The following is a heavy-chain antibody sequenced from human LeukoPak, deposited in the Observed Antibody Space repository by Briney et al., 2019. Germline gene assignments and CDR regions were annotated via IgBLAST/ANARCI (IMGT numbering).Heavy chain of an antibody. CDR3: ARGYSYYFDY. CDR1: GGSISSYY. Sequence: SETLSLTCTVSGGSISSYYWSWIRRPPGKGLEWIGYIYSSGSTNYNPSLKSRVTISVDTSKSQFSLKLSSVSAADTAVYYCARGYSYYFDYWGQGTLVTVSS. V-gene: IGHV4-59*01. D-gene: IGHD5-18*01. CDR2: IYSSGST. J-gene: IGHJ4*02.